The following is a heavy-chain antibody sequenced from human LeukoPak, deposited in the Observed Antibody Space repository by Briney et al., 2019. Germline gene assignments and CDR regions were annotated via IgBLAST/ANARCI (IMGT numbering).Heavy chain of an antibody. CDR2: INHSGST. Sequence: SETLSLTCAVYGGSFSDYYWSWIRQPPGKGLEWIGEINHSGSTNYNPSLKSRVTISVDASKNQLSLKLSSVTAADTAVYYCARPQQYNYGMDVWGKGTTVTVSS. J-gene: IGHJ6*04. CDR1: GGSFSDYY. CDR3: ARPQQYNYGMDV. V-gene: IGHV4-34*01.